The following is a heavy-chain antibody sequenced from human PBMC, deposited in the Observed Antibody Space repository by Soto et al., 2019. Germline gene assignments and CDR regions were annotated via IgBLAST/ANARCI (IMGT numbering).Heavy chain of an antibody. CDR3: ARSSQSWFFDL. J-gene: IGHJ2*01. D-gene: IGHD4-4*01. V-gene: IGHV4-31*11. CDR2: ISYKGRT. Sequence: QVQLQESGPGLLKPSQTLSLTCAVSGGSISSGGYYWSWIRQHPEEGLEWIGYISYKGRTYYNPSLKSRLTISVDPSKNQFSLHLSSVTAAETAVSYWARSSQSWFFDLWGRGTLVTVSS. CDR1: GGSISSGGYY.